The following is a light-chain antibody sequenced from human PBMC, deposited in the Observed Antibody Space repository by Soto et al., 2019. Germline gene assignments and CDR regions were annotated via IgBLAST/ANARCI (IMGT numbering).Light chain of an antibody. CDR2: GAS. CDR3: QQYNNWPSWT. Sequence: EIVMRRSPATLSVSPGERATLSCRASQSVSSNLAWYQQKPGQAPRLLIYGASTRATGIPARFSGSGSGTEFTLTISSLQSEDFAVYYCQQYNNWPSWTFGQGTKVDIK. J-gene: IGKJ1*01. CDR1: QSVSSN. V-gene: IGKV3-15*01.